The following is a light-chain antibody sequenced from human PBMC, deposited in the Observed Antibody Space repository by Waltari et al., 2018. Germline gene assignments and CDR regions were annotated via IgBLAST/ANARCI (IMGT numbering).Light chain of an antibody. CDR2: DIS. V-gene: IGKV1-9*01. CDR3: QQLNEYPIT. Sequence: DIQLTQSPSFLSASVGDRVTITCRASQGLTSYFAWYQQKTGKAPKRLIYDISTLQSGVPSRFSGSGSGTEFTLTISSLQPEDSATYYCQQLNEYPITFGQGTRVETK. J-gene: IGKJ5*01. CDR1: QGLTSY.